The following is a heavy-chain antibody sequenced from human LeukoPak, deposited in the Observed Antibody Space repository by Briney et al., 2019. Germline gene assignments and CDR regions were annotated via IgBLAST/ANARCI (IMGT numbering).Heavy chain of an antibody. J-gene: IGHJ5*02. CDR1: GGTFSSYT. CDR2: IIPILGIA. Sequence: AASVKVSCKASGGTFSSYTISWVRQAPGQGLEWMGRIIPILGIANYAQKFQGRVTITADKSTSTAYMELSSLRSEDTAVYYCARELERLGWFDPWGQGTLSPSPQ. D-gene: IGHD1-1*01. V-gene: IGHV1-69*04. CDR3: ARELERLGWFDP.